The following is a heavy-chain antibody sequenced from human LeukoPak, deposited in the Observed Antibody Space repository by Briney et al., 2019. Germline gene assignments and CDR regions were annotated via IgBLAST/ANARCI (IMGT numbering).Heavy chain of an antibody. Sequence: GGSLRLSCAASGLTVSSSYMSWVRQAPGKGLEWVSYISSSSSTIYYADSVKGRFTISRDNAKNSLYLQMNSLRDEDTAVYYCARNEYYGPGAFDIWGQGTMVTVSS. CDR1: GLTVSSSY. D-gene: IGHD3-10*01. J-gene: IGHJ3*02. CDR3: ARNEYYGPGAFDI. CDR2: ISSSSSTI. V-gene: IGHV3-48*02.